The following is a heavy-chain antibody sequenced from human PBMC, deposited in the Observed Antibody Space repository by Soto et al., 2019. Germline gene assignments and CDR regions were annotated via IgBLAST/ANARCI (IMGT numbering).Heavy chain of an antibody. CDR3: AKDGRGAGYYPPFDY. V-gene: IGHV3-30*18. J-gene: IGHJ4*02. CDR1: GFTFSSYG. Sequence: GGSLRLSCAASGFTFSSYGMHWVRQAPGNGLEWVSVISYDGSNKYYSDSVKGRFTISRDNSKNTLYLQMNSLRAEDTAVYYCAKDGRGAGYYPPFDYWGQGALVTVSS. CDR2: ISYDGSNK. D-gene: IGHD3-22*01.